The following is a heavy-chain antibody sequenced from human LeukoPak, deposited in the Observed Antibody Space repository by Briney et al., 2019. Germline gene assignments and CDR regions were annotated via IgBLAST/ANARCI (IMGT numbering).Heavy chain of an antibody. Sequence: GGSLRLSCAASGFTFSGSAMHWVRQASGKGLEWVGRIRSKANSYATAYAASVKGRFTISRDDSKNTAYLQMNSLKTEDTAVYYCAKDRSDSSGWPHWFDPWGQGTLVTVSS. CDR2: IRSKANSYAT. D-gene: IGHD6-19*01. CDR3: AKDRSDSSGWPHWFDP. CDR1: GFTFSGSA. J-gene: IGHJ5*02. V-gene: IGHV3-73*01.